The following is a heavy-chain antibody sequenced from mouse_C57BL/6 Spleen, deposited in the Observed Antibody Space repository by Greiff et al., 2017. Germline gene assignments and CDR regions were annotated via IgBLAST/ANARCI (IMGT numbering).Heavy chain of an antibody. CDR3: KRGGGGEGGSSYEWYFDV. V-gene: IGHV1-15*01. D-gene: IGHD1-1*01. Sequence: QVQLQQSGAELVRPGASVTLSCKASGYTFTDYEMHWVKQTPVHGLEWIGAIDPETGGTAYNQKFKGKAILTADKSSSTAYMELRRLTSEDSAVKYWKRGGGGEGGSSYEWYFDVWGTGTTVTVSS. CDR1: GYTFTDYE. CDR2: IDPETGGT. J-gene: IGHJ1*03.